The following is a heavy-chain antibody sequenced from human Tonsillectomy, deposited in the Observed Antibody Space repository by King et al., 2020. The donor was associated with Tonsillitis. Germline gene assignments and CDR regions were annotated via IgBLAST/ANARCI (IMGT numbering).Heavy chain of an antibody. D-gene: IGHD5-24*01. Sequence: VQLVESGGGVVQPGRSLRLSCAASGFTFSSYAMHWVRLAPGTGLKCGAVISYEGINKYYSDSVKGRFTISRDNSKKTLFLQINSLRAEETALYYCARDLDEVEMATIPDYWGQGTLVTVSS. CDR2: ISYEGINK. J-gene: IGHJ4*02. CDR3: ARDLDEVEMATIPDY. CDR1: GFTFSSYA. V-gene: IGHV3-30*01.